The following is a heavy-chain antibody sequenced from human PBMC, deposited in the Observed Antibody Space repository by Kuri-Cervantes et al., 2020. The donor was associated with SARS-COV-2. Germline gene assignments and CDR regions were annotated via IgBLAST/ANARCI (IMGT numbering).Heavy chain of an antibody. CDR3: SRGRQWGQDN. V-gene: IGHV3-23*01. D-gene: IGHD2-15*01. CDR1: GYTFSTYT. Sequence: GGSLRLSCVGAGYTFSTYTMSWVRQAPGKGLGWVAAISASGNTPFYADSVKGRFTISRDNSKTTLYLQMNSLRDEDAAVYYCSRGRQWGQDNWGQGTLVPSPQ. CDR2: ISASGNTP. J-gene: IGHJ4*02.